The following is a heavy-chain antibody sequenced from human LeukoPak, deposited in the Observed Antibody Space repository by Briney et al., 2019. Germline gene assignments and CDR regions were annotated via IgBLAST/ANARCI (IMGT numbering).Heavy chain of an antibody. J-gene: IGHJ6*02. CDR2: ISYDGSNK. CDR3: ARAAAVVSGRAYYYGMDV. V-gene: IGHV3-30-3*01. CDR1: GFTFSSYA. D-gene: IGHD2-2*01. Sequence: PGGSLRLSCAASGFTFSSYAMHWVRQAPGKGLEWVAVISYDGSNKYYADSVKGRFTISRDNSKNTLYLQMNSLRAEDTAVYYCARAAAVVSGRAYYYGMDVWGQGTTVTVSS.